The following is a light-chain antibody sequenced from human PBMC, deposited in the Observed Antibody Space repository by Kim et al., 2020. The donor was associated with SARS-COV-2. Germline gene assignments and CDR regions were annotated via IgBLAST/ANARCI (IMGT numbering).Light chain of an antibody. Sequence: APGKTARITCGGNNSGSKSVHWYQQKPGRAPVLVIYYDSDRPSGIPERFSGSNSGNTATLTISRVEAGDEADYYCQVWDSSSDHRVFGGGTKLTVL. V-gene: IGLV3-21*04. CDR2: YDS. CDR1: NSGSKS. J-gene: IGLJ3*02. CDR3: QVWDSSSDHRV.